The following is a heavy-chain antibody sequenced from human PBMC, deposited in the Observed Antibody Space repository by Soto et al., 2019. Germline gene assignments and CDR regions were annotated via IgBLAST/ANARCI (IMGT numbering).Heavy chain of an antibody. CDR2: ISSSSSTI. J-gene: IGHJ4*02. D-gene: IGHD4-17*01. CDR3: ARERGSHGDDS. Sequence: QVQLVESGGGLVKPGGSLRLSCIASGLSFSDDNMSWIRQAPGKGLEWVAYISSSSSTIFYADSVMGRFTVSRDNAKNSLFLQLSGLRADDTAFYNSARERGSHGDDSWGPDTLVTVSS. V-gene: IGHV3-11*01. CDR1: GLSFSDDN.